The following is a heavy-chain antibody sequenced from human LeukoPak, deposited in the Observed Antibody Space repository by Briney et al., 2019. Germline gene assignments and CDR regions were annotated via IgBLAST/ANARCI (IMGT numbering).Heavy chain of an antibody. CDR3: ARSDGSYGY. CDR1: GFTFSSYW. J-gene: IGHJ4*02. D-gene: IGHD1-26*01. V-gene: IGHV3-74*01. CDR2: INGDGSIT. Sequence: GVSLRLSCAASGFTFSSYWMHWVRQAPGKGLVWVSRINGDGSITTYADSVKGRFTISRDNAKNTLYLQMNSLRAEDTAVYYCARSDGSYGYWGQGTLVTVSS.